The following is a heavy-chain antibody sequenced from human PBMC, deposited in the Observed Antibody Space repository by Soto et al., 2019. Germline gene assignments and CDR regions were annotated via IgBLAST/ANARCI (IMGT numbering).Heavy chain of an antibody. Sequence: QVQLVQSGAEVKKPGASVKVSCKASGYTFSGSVMHWVRQAPGQGLEWMGWINADNGNTKYSQKFQGRVTMTWDTSASTAYMELSSLRSEDTALYYCASEIDATTATSLDYWGQGTLVTVSS. J-gene: IGHJ4*02. CDR2: INADNGNT. D-gene: IGHD4-17*01. V-gene: IGHV1-3*01. CDR1: GYTFSGSV. CDR3: ASEIDATTATSLDY.